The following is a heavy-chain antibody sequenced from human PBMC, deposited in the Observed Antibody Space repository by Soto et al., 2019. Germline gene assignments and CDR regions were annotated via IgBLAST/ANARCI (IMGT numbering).Heavy chain of an antibody. J-gene: IGHJ6*02. Sequence: GASVKVSCKASGYTFTSYDINWVRQATGQGLEWMGWMNPNSGNTGYAQKFQGRVTMTRNTSISTAYMELSSLRSEDTAVYYCARRFRGPPYYYYGMDVWGQGTTVTVSS. CDR3: ARRFRGPPYYYYGMDV. V-gene: IGHV1-8*01. CDR1: GYTFTSYD. CDR2: MNPNSGNT.